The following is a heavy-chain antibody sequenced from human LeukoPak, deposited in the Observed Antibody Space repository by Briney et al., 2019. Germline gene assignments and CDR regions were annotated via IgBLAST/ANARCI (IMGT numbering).Heavy chain of an antibody. Sequence: GGSLRLSCPASGFTFSDYYMTWIRPATGKGLAWVSHIAHSGNGMWYADAVKGRFTISRDNAKNLLFLQMDSLRAEDTAVYYCARGHYEMGVWGQGTTVIVSS. V-gene: IGHV3-11*01. CDR2: IAHSGNGM. CDR1: GFTFSDYY. J-gene: IGHJ6*02. CDR3: ARGHYEMGV.